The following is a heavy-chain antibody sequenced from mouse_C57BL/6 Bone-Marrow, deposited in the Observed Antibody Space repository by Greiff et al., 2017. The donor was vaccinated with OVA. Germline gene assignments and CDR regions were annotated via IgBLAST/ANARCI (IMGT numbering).Heavy chain of an antibody. J-gene: IGHJ1*03. CDR2: IWRGGST. CDR3: AKRGLYYGSPWYFDV. CDR1: GFSLTSYG. D-gene: IGHD1-1*01. V-gene: IGHV2-5*01. Sequence: QVQLVESGPGLVQPSQSLSITCTVSGFSLTSYGVHWVRQSPGKGLEWLGVIWRGGSTDYNAAFMSRLSITKDNSKSQVFFKMNSLQADDTAIYYCAKRGLYYGSPWYFDVWGTGTTVTVSS.